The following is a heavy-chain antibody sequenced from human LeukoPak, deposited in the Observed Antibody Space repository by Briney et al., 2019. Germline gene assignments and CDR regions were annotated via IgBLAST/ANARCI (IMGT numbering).Heavy chain of an antibody. CDR2: IYYTGRT. D-gene: IGHD1-26*01. CDR1: GGSISSYC. V-gene: IGHV4-59*01. Sequence: SETLSLTCIVSGGSISSYCCSWIRHTPGKRLEWIGYIYYTGRTNYSPSFKSRVTISLDTSKKQIFLNMNSVTEPDTAVYYCGRAKELYVRSPPRYLYLLDVCGEGTTVTVSS. J-gene: IGHJ6*01. CDR3: GRAKELYVRSPPRYLYLLDV.